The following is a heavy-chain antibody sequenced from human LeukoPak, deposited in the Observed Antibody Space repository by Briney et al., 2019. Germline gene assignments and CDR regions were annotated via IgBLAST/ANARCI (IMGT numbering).Heavy chain of an antibody. Sequence: PSQTLSLTCTVSGGSIGSGGYYWRWIRQHPGKGLEWIGYIYYSGSTYYNPSLKSRVTISVDTSKNQFSLKLSSVTAADTAVYYCARGVMAGYIPHPVDYWGQGTLVTVSS. CDR2: IYYSGST. D-gene: IGHD5-24*01. V-gene: IGHV4-31*03. J-gene: IGHJ4*02. CDR3: ARGVMAGYIPHPVDY. CDR1: GGSIGSGGYY.